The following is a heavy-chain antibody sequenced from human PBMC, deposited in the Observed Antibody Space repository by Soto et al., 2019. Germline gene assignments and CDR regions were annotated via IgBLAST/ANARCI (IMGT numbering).Heavy chain of an antibody. J-gene: IGHJ4*02. Sequence: EVQLVESGGGLVKPGGSLRLSCAASGFTFSSYSMNWVRQAPGKGLEWVSSISSSSSYIYYTDSVKGRFTISRDNAKNSLYQRMNSLRAEDTAVYYCARDSPGSVAYCGGDCSADYLGQGTLVTVSS. D-gene: IGHD2-21*02. CDR1: GFTFSSYS. V-gene: IGHV3-21*03. CDR3: ARDSPGSVAYCGGDCSADY. CDR2: ISSSSSYI.